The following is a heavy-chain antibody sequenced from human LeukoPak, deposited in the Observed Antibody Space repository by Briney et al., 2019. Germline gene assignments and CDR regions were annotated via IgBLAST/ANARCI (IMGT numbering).Heavy chain of an antibody. CDR3: ARRSGSSGWYDY. CDR2: IYPGDSDT. J-gene: IGHJ4*02. D-gene: IGHD6-19*01. Sequence: GESLKISCKASGYTFSTYWIAWVRQMPGKGLEWMGIIYPGDSDTRDSPSFQGQVTMSVDKSISTAYLQWSSLKASNTAMYYCARRSGSSGWYDYWGQGTLVTVSS. CDR1: GYTFSTYW. V-gene: IGHV5-51*01.